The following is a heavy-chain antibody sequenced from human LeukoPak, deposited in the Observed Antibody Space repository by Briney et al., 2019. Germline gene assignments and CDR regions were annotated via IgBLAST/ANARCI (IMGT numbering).Heavy chain of an antibody. CDR3: ARAPDGYINGDFDY. D-gene: IGHD5-24*01. CDR1: GYTFTSYG. J-gene: IGHJ4*02. CDR2: IIPIFGTA. V-gene: IGHV1-69*13. Sequence: GASVKVSCKASGYTFTSYGISWVRQAPGQGLEWMGGIIPIFGTANYAQKFQGRVTITADESTSTAYMELSSLRSEDTAVYYCARAPDGYINGDFDYWGQGTLVTVSS.